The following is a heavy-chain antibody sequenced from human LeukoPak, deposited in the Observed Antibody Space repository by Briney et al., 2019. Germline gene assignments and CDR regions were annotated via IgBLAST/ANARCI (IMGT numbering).Heavy chain of an antibody. CDR1: GGTFSSYA. Sequence: ASVKVSCTASGGTFSSYAISWVRQATGQGLEWMGWMNPNSGNTGYAQKFQGRVTMTRNTSISTAYMELSSPRSEDTAVYYCARGSSHYDFWSGYYHTYYYYGMDVWGQGTTVTVSS. CDR2: MNPNSGNT. CDR3: ARGSSHYDFWSGYYHTYYYYGMDV. D-gene: IGHD3-3*01. J-gene: IGHJ6*02. V-gene: IGHV1-8*02.